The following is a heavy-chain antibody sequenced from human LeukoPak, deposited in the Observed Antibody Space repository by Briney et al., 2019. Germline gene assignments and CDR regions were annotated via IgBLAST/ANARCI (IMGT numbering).Heavy chain of an antibody. J-gene: IGHJ6*02. D-gene: IGHD3-9*01. V-gene: IGHV3-11*01. CDR1: GFTFSDYY. CDR2: ISSSGSTI. CDR3: ARVKSTRNYDILTGYSYYYYGMDV. Sequence: AGGSLRLSCAASGFTFSDYYMSWIRQAPGKGLEWVSYISSSGSTIYYADSVKGRFTISRDNAKNSLYLQMNSLRAEDTAVYYCARVKSTRNYDILTGYSYYYYGMDVWGQGTTVTVSS.